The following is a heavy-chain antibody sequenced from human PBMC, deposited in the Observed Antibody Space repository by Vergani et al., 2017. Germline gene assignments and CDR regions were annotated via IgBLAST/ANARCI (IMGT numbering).Heavy chain of an antibody. V-gene: IGHV3-23*01. Sequence: EVQLLESGGDLVQPGGSLRLSCAASGFTFNHYAMNWVRQAPGKGLEWVSSISGSGGSTYYAGSVKGRVTISGDSSKNTLYLKMNSLGAGDTAVYYCAKANPRNSGYDYLYYYHAMDVWGKGTTVTVSS. D-gene: IGHD5-12*01. CDR1: GFTFNHYA. CDR3: AKANPRNSGYDYLYYYHAMDV. CDR2: ISGSGGST. J-gene: IGHJ6*04.